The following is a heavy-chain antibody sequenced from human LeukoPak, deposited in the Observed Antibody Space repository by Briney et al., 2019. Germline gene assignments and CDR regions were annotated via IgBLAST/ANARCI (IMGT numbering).Heavy chain of an antibody. CDR1: GFTFSSYA. J-gene: IGHJ4*02. Sequence: GASLRLSCAASGFTFSSYAMSWVRQAPGKGLEWVSAISGSGGSTYYADSVKGRFTISRDNSKNTLYLQMNSLRAEDTAVYYCAKVLVLVVTATQYYFDYWGQGTLVTVSS. V-gene: IGHV3-23*01. CDR3: AKVLVLVVTATQYYFDY. D-gene: IGHD2-21*02. CDR2: ISGSGGST.